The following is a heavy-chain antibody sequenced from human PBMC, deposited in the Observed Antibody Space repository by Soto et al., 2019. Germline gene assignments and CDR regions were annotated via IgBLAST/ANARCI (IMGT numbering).Heavy chain of an antibody. CDR3: ARSGSVPYYYYGLDV. D-gene: IGHD1-26*01. CDR2: ISTYNGAT. Sequence: VQLVQSGAEVKKPGASVKVSCKASGYTFSRSGISWVRQAPGQGLEWMGWISTYNGATNYAQKVQGRVTMTTDTSTSTAFMELMSLRSDDTAVYYCARSGSVPYYYYGLDVWGQGTTVTVSS. V-gene: IGHV1-18*01. CDR1: GYTFSRSG. J-gene: IGHJ6*02.